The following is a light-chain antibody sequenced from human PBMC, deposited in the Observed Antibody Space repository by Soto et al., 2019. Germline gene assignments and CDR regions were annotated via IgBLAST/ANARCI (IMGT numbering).Light chain of an antibody. Sequence: DIVMTQSPDSLAVSLGERATINCKSSQSVFYRYNNKNNLAWYQQKPGQPPKLLIYWASTRESGVPDRFSGSGSGSDFTLTISSLQAEDVAVYYCQQYYTTPLTFGQGTKVEIK. J-gene: IGKJ1*01. V-gene: IGKV4-1*01. CDR3: QQYYTTPLT. CDR2: WAS. CDR1: QSVFYRYNNKNN.